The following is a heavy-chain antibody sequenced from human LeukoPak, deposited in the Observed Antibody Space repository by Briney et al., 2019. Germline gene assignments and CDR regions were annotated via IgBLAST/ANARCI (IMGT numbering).Heavy chain of an antibody. CDR2: ISTSSSTI. J-gene: IGHJ4*02. V-gene: IGHV3-48*01. D-gene: IGHD4-11*01. Sequence: GGSLRLSCAASGFTFSTYGMNWVRQAPGKGLEWVSYISTSSSTIYYTDSVKGRFTISRDNSKNTAYLQMHSLRVEDTAIYYCAKDLFDYGNYDYFDSWGQGTLVTVSS. CDR1: GFTFSTYG. CDR3: AKDLFDYGNYDYFDS.